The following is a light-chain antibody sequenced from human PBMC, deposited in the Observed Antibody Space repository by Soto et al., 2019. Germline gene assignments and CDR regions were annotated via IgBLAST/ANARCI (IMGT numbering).Light chain of an antibody. V-gene: IGLV1-40*01. J-gene: IGLJ3*02. Sequence: QSVLTQPPSVSGAPGQRVTISCTGSSSNIGAGYNVHWYQQVPGTAPKLLIYGDSNRPSGVPDRFSGSKSGTSASLAITGLRAEDEADYYCQSYDSSLSGGLFGGGTKVTVL. CDR2: GDS. CDR1: SSNIGAGYN. CDR3: QSYDSSLSGGL.